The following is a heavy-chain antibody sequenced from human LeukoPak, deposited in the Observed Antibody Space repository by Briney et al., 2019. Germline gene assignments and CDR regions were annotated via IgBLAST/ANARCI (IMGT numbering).Heavy chain of an antibody. CDR3: ARDERRYCSDSSCYPGDY. V-gene: IGHV3-21*01. D-gene: IGHD2-2*01. CDR2: ISRTCAYI. CDR1: GFTFSSYA. Sequence: PGESLRLSCAASGFTFSSYAMKWVRQAPGKGLEWVSAISRTCAYIYYSDSVKGRFTISRDNAKNSVYLQIDSLRAEDTAVYYCARDERRYCSDSSCYPGDYWGQGTLVTVSS. J-gene: IGHJ4*02.